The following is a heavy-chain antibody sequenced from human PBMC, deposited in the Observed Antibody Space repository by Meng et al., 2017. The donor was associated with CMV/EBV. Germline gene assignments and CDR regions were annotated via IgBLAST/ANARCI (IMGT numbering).Heavy chain of an antibody. CDR3: AREAVDDFWSGYYYYGMDV. J-gene: IGHJ6*02. V-gene: IGHV1-18*01. D-gene: IGHD3-3*01. CDR1: GYTFTSYG. Sequence: ASVKVSCKASGYTFTSYGISWVRQAPGQGLEWMGWISAYNGNTNYAQKLQGRVTMTTDSSTSTAYMELRSLRSDDTAVYYCAREAVDDFWSGYYYYGMDVWGQGTTVTVSS. CDR2: ISAYNGNT.